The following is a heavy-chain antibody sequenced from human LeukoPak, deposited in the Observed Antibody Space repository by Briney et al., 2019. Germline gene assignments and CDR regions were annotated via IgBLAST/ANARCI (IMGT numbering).Heavy chain of an antibody. CDR3: ARGNVVVPAAICWFDP. CDR2: IYYSGST. CDR1: GGSISSGGYY. Sequence: SETLSLTCTVSGGSISSGGYYWSWIRQHPGKGLEWIGYIYYSGSTYYNPSLKSRVTISVDTSKNQFSLKLRSVTAADTAVYYCARGNVVVPAAICWFDPWGQGTLVTVSS. J-gene: IGHJ5*02. V-gene: IGHV4-31*03. D-gene: IGHD2-2*02.